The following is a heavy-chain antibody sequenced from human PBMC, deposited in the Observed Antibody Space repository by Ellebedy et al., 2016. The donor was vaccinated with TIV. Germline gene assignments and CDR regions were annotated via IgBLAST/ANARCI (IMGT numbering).Heavy chain of an antibody. CDR3: ASVTFSSLSPFDY. V-gene: IGHV1-2*02. D-gene: IGHD6-6*01. CDR2: IYPNSGET. CDR1: GYTFTDYY. Sequence: AASVKVSCKTSGYTFTDYYMHWMRQATGQGLEWMGWIYPNSGETEYAQNFQGRVTMTRDTSIATAYMELNRLTSDDTATYYCASVTFSSLSPFDYWGQGTLVTVSS. J-gene: IGHJ4*02.